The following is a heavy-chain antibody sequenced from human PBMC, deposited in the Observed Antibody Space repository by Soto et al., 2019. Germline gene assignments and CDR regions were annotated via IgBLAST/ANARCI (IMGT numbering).Heavy chain of an antibody. J-gene: IGHJ4*02. CDR3: ARAALGPVVVAATFGY. CDR2: IIPILGIA. Sequence: QVQLVQSGAEVKKPGSSVKVSCKASGGTFSSYTISWVRQAPGQGLEWMGRIIPILGIANYAQKFQGRVTITADKSASTAYMERSSLRSEDTAVYYCARAALGPVVVAATFGYWGQGTLVTVSS. V-gene: IGHV1-69*02. CDR1: GGTFSSYT. D-gene: IGHD2-15*01.